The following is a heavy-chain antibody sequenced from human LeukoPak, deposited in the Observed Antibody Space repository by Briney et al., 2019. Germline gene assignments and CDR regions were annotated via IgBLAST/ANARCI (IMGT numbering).Heavy chain of an antibody. V-gene: IGHV3-21*01. Sequence: PGGSLRLSCAASGFTFSSYSMNWVRQAPGKGLEWVSSISSSSSYIYYADSVKGRFTISRDNAKNSLYLQMNSLRAEDTAVYYCARDAGGGYRNNAFDYWGQGTLVTVSS. CDR3: ARDAGGGYRNNAFDY. CDR2: ISSSSSYI. CDR1: GFTFSSYS. D-gene: IGHD4-11*01. J-gene: IGHJ4*02.